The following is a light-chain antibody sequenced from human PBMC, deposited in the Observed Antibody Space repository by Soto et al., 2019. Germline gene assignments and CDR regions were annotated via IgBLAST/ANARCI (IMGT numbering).Light chain of an antibody. V-gene: IGKV1-39*01. Sequence: DIQMTQSPSSLSASVGDRVTITCRASQSISSYLNWYQQKPGKAPKLLIYAASRLQSGVPSRFSGSGSGTDFTLTISSLQPEDFATYYGQQSYSTPWTFGQGTKVDIK. CDR2: AAS. J-gene: IGKJ1*01. CDR3: QQSYSTPWT. CDR1: QSISSY.